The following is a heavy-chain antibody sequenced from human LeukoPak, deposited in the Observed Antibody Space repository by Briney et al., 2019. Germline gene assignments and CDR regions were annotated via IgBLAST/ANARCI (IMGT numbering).Heavy chain of an antibody. CDR1: GFTFSSYA. D-gene: IGHD1-26*01. J-gene: IGHJ4*02. V-gene: IGHV3-30-3*01. CDR2: ISYDGSKK. CDR3: ARDRWELLSDFDY. Sequence: GGSLRLSYAASGFTFSSYAMHWVRQPPGKGLEWVAVISYDGSKKYYADYVKGRFTISRDNSKNTLYLQIHSLGAEDAAVYSCARDRWELLSDFDYWGQGTLVTVSS.